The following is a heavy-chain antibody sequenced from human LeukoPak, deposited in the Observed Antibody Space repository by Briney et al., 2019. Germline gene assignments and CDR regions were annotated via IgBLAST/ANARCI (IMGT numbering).Heavy chain of an antibody. V-gene: IGHV3-30-3*01. CDR3: ARVRHVPYCSSTNCYMANWFDP. CDR2: ISYDGSNK. D-gene: IGHD2-2*02. Sequence: PGRSLRLSCAASGFTFSSYAMHWVRQAPGKGLEWVAVISYDGSNKYYADSVKGRFTISRDNSKNTLYLQMNSLRAEDTAVYYCARVRHVPYCSSTNCYMANWFDPWGQGTLVTVSS. CDR1: GFTFSSYA. J-gene: IGHJ5*02.